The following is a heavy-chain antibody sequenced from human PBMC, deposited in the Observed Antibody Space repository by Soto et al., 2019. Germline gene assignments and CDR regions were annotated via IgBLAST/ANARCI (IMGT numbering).Heavy chain of an antibody. Sequence: SETLSLTCSVSGDSINSDKYYWGWIRQPPGKGLEWIGSIYYRGNTYYNPSLQTRVTISLDMSKSQFSLKLNSVTAADSAVYFCARLEGLATISYYFDFWGQGALVTVSS. CDR2: IYYRGNT. CDR3: ARLEGLATISYYFDF. J-gene: IGHJ4*02. CDR1: GDSINSDKYY. V-gene: IGHV4-39*01. D-gene: IGHD3-9*01.